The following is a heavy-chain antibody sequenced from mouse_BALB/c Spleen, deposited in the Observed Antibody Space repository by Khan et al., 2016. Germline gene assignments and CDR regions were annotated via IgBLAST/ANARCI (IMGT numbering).Heavy chain of an antibody. D-gene: IGHD1-1*01. V-gene: IGHV14-3*02. CDR2: IDPANGNT. J-gene: IGHJ3*01. CDR1: GFNIKDTY. Sequence: VQLKQSGAELVKPGASVKLSCTASGFNIKDTYMHWVKQRPEQGLEWIGRIDPANGNTKYDPKFQGKATITADTSSTTAYLQLSSLTSEDTAVYYCARGYYGSSYWFAYWGQGTLVTVSA. CDR3: ARGYYGSSYWFAY.